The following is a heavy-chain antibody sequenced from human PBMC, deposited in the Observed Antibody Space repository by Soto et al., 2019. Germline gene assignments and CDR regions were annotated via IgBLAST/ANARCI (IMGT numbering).Heavy chain of an antibody. CDR3: VRGSGDYYSDY. Sequence: ASVKVSCKASGYTFTSYAMHWVRQAPGQRLEWMGWISTYNGNTKYAQELQGRVTMTTDTSTSTAYMELRSLRSDDTAVYYCVRGSGDYYSDYWGQGTLVTVSS. D-gene: IGHD2-15*01. CDR1: GYTFTSYA. J-gene: IGHJ4*02. V-gene: IGHV1-18*01. CDR2: ISTYNGNT.